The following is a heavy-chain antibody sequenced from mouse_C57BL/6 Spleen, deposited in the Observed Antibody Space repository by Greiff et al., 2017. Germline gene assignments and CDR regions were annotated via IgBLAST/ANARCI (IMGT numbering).Heavy chain of an antibody. CDR1: GFTFSSYA. Sequence: EVKVVESGEGLVKPGGSLKLSCAASGFTFSSYAMSWVRQTPEKRLEWVAYISSGGDYIYYAATVKGRFTISRDNARNTLYLQMSSLKSEDTAMYYCTRDSNYWYFDVWGTGTTVTVSS. J-gene: IGHJ1*03. V-gene: IGHV5-9-1*02. CDR3: TRDSNYWYFDV. CDR2: ISSGGDYI. D-gene: IGHD2-5*01.